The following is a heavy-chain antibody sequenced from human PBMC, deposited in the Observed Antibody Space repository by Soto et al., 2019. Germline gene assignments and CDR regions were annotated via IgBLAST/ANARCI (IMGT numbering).Heavy chain of an antibody. CDR1: GGTFSSYA. D-gene: IGHD5-12*01. J-gene: IGHJ6*02. Sequence: QVQLVQSGAEVKKPGSSVKVSCKASGGTFSSYAISWVQQAPGQGLEWMGGIIPIFGTANYAQKFQGRVTITADESTSTAYMELSSLRSEDTAVYYCARNQERVEMATIGLLRVYYGMDVWGQGTTVTVSS. CDR2: IIPIFGTA. CDR3: ARNQERVEMATIGLLRVYYGMDV. V-gene: IGHV1-69*01.